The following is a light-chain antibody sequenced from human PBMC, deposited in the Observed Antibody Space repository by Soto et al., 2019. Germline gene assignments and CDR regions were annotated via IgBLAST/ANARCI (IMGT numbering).Light chain of an antibody. CDR3: QQRSNSYT. CDR1: QSVSSY. CDR2: DAS. V-gene: IGKV3-11*01. J-gene: IGKJ2*01. Sequence: EIVLTQSPATLSLSPGERATLSCRASQSVSSYLAWYQQKPGQAPMLLIYDASNRATGIPARFSGSGSGTDFTLTISSLEPEDFAVYYCQQRSNSYTFGQGTKLEIK.